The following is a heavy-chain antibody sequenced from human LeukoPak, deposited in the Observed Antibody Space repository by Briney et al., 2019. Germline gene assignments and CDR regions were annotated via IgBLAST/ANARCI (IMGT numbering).Heavy chain of an antibody. J-gene: IGHJ6*02. V-gene: IGHV1-18*01. D-gene: IGHD3-10*01. CDR1: GYTSTSYG. Sequence: ASVKVSCKASGYTSTSYGISWVRQAPGQGLEWMGWISAYNGNTNYAQKLQGRVTMTTDTSTSTAYMELRSLRSDDTAVYYCARVVVYGSGSPYYYYYGMDVWGQGTTVTVSS. CDR2: ISAYNGNT. CDR3: ARVVVYGSGSPYYYYYGMDV.